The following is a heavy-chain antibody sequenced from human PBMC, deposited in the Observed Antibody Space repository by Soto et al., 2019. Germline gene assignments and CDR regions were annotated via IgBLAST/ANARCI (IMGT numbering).Heavy chain of an antibody. V-gene: IGHV1-24*01. D-gene: IGHD6-13*01. Sequence: EASVKVSCKVSGYTLTELSMHWVRQAPGKGLEWMGGFDPEDGETIYAQKFQGRVTMTEDTSTDTAYMELSSLRSEDTAVYYCATVSWQYYYYYGMDVWGQGTTVTVSS. J-gene: IGHJ6*02. CDR2: FDPEDGET. CDR3: ATVSWQYYYYYGMDV. CDR1: GYTLTELS.